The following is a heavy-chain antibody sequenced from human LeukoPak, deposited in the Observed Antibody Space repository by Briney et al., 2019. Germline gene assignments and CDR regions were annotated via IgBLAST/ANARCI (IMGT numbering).Heavy chain of an antibody. J-gene: IGHJ4*02. V-gene: IGHV4-39*07. Sequence: PSETLSLTCAVYGGSFSSYYWGWIRQPPGKGLEWIGSIYYSGSTYYNPSLKSRVTISVDTSKNQFSLKLSSVTAADTAVYYCARAAYVDWLSRRGAFDYWGQGTLVTVSS. CDR1: GGSFSSYY. D-gene: IGHD3-9*01. CDR2: IYYSGST. CDR3: ARAAYVDWLSRRGAFDY.